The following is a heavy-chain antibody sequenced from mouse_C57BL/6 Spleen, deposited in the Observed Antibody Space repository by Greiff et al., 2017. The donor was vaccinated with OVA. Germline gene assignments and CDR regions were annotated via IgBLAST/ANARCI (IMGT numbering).Heavy chain of an antibody. CDR3: ARSPAGTEAMDY. J-gene: IGHJ4*01. V-gene: IGHV2-2*01. CDR2: IWSGGST. Sequence: VQLQQSGPGLVQPSQSLSITCTVSGFSLTSYGVHWVRQSPGKGLEWLGVIWSGGSTDYNAAFLSRLSISKDNSKSQVFFKMNSLQADDTAIYYCARSPAGTEAMDYWGQGTSVTVSS. D-gene: IGHD4-1*01. CDR1: GFSLTSYG.